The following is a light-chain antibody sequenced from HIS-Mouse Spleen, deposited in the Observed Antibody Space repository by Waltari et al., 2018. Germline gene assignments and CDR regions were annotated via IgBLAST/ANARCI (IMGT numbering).Light chain of an antibody. V-gene: IGLV2-23*01. J-gene: IGLJ2*01. CDR2: EGS. Sequence: QSALTQPASVSGSPGQSITISCTGTSSDVGSYNLVSWYQQHPGQAPKLMIYEGSKRPSWVSNRFSGSKSGNTASLTISGLQAEDEADYYCCSYAGSSTVVFGGGTKLTVL. CDR1: SSDVGSYNL. CDR3: CSYAGSSTVV.